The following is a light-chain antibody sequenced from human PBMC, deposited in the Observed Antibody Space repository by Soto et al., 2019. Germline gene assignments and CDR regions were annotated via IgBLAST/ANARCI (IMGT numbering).Light chain of an antibody. CDR3: QQRSSWPFT. V-gene: IGKV3-11*01. CDR2: DAS. CDR1: QSVSSY. J-gene: IGKJ3*01. Sequence: EIVLTQSPATLSLSPGERATLSCRASQSVSSYLAWYQQKPGQAPRLLIYDASNRATGIPARFSGSGSGTDFTLTISSLEPEDFAVYYCQQRSSWPFTFGPGTKVD.